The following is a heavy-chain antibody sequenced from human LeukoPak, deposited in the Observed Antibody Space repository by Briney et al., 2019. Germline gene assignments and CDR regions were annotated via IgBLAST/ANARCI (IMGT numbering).Heavy chain of an antibody. V-gene: IGHV3-21*01. Sequence: GGSLRLSCAASGFTFSSYTLNWVRQAQGQGLEWVSSISGRSDYIYYADSLKGRFTISRDNAKNSVYLQMNGLRVEDTAVYYCARDISVVPAAWGQGTLVTVSS. CDR1: GFTFSSYT. J-gene: IGHJ4*02. CDR2: ISGRSDYI. CDR3: ARDISVVPAA. D-gene: IGHD2-2*01.